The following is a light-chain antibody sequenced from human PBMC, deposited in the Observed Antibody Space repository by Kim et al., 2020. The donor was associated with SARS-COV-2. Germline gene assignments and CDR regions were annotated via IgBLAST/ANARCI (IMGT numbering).Light chain of an antibody. CDR3: QTWGTGIQV. Sequence: QLVLTQSLSASASLGASVKLTCTLSSGHSSYAIAWHQQQPEKGPRYLMKLNSDGSHSKGDGIPDRFSGSSSGAERYLTISSLQSEDEADYYCQTWGTGIQVFGGGTQLTVL. CDR1: SGHSSYA. J-gene: IGLJ3*02. CDR2: LNSDGSH. V-gene: IGLV4-69*01.